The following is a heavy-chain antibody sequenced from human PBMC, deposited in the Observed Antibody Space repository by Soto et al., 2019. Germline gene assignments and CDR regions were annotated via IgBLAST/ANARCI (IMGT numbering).Heavy chain of an antibody. CDR3: GRDLTSNANCIDP. D-gene: IGHD2-2*01. J-gene: IGHJ5*02. V-gene: IGHV4-30-4*01. Sequence: QVQLQESGPGLVKPSQTLSLTCSVSGDYIHVGGYYWTWIRQRPGKGLEWMGYIYYTSKTYYNRSLESRLTMSVDRSNNQFSLRLTSVTAADTAVYFCGRDLTSNANCIDPWGQGTLVTVSS. CDR2: IYYTSKT. CDR1: GDYIHVGGYY.